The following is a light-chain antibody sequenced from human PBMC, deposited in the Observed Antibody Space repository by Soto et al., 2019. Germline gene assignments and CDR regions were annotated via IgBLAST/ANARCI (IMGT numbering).Light chain of an antibody. J-gene: IGLJ1*01. CDR1: RSNIGSNY. V-gene: IGLV1-47*01. CDR3: SSFAGSNNFPYV. CDR2: RNN. Sequence: QSVLTQPPSASGTPGQRVTFSCSGGRSNIGSNYVFWYQQFPGTAPKLLIYRNNQRPSGVPDRFSGSKSGNTASLTVSGLQAEDEADYYCSSFAGSNNFPYVFGTGTKLTVL.